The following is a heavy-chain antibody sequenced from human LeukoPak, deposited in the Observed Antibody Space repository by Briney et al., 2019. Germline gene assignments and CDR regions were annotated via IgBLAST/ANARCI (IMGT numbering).Heavy chain of an antibody. CDR3: AREGDPLAPGAFDI. J-gene: IGHJ3*02. D-gene: IGHD2-21*02. Sequence: SETLSLTCIVSGGFISSYYWSWIRQPPGKGLEWIGYIYYSGSTNYNPSLKSRVTISVDTSKNQFSLKLSSVTAADTAVYYCAREGDPLAPGAFDIWGQGTMVTVSS. CDR1: GGFISSYY. CDR2: IYYSGST. V-gene: IGHV4-59*12.